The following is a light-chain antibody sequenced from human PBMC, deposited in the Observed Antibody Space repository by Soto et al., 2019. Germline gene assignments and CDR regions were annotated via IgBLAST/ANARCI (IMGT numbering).Light chain of an antibody. CDR2: GAS. V-gene: IGKV3D-20*02. Sequence: EIVLTQSPGTLSLSPGERATLSCRASQSVNKNYLTWYQQKRGQAPRVLIYGASSRATGIPDRFSGGGSGTDFSLTISRLDPEDLAVYYCQQRSNWPRTFGQGTKV. CDR3: QQRSNWPRT. J-gene: IGKJ1*01. CDR1: QSVNKNY.